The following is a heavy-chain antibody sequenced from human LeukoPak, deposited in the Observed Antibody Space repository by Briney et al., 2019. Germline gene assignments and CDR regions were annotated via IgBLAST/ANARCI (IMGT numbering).Heavy chain of an antibody. V-gene: IGHV1-2*02. CDR2: INPNSGGT. D-gene: IGHD6-13*01. CDR3: AREEVIAAAGPTLDY. Sequence: ASVKVSCKSSGYTFTGYYMHWVRQAPGQGLEWMGWINPNSGGTNYAQKFQGRVTMTRDTSISTAYMELSRLRSDDTAVFYCAREEVIAAAGPTLDYWGQGALVTVSS. CDR1: GYTFTGYY. J-gene: IGHJ4*02.